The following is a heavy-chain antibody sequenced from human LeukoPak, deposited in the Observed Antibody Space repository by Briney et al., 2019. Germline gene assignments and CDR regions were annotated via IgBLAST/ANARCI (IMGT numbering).Heavy chain of an antibody. Sequence: SETLSLTCAVYGGSFSGYYWSWTRQPPGKGLEWIGEINHSGSTNYNPSLKSRVTISVDTSKNQFSLKLSSVTAADTAVYYCARGGNGLRARFDYWGQGTLVTVSS. V-gene: IGHV4-34*01. CDR2: INHSGST. D-gene: IGHD5/OR15-5a*01. CDR1: GGSFSGYY. J-gene: IGHJ4*02. CDR3: ARGGNGLRARFDY.